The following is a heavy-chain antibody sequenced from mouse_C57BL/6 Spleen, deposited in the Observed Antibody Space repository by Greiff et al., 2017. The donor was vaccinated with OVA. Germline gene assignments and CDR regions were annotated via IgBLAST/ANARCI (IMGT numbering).Heavy chain of an antibody. D-gene: IGHD2-4*01. Sequence: VVKPGASVKLSCKASGYTFTEYTIHWVKQRSGQGLEWIGWFYPGSGSIKYNEKFKDKATLTADKSSSTVYMELSRLTSEDSAVYFCARHEREYDYDGGGVDYWGQGTTLTGSS. V-gene: IGHV1-62-2*01. CDR2: FYPGSGSI. CDR1: GYTFTEYT. J-gene: IGHJ2*01. CDR3: ARHEREYDYDGGGVDY.